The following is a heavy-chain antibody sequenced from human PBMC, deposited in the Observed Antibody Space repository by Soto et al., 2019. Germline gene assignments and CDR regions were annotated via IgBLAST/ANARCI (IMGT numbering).Heavy chain of an antibody. CDR1: GGTFSSYA. J-gene: IGHJ4*02. V-gene: IGHV1-69*13. D-gene: IGHD5-12*01. CDR3: ARGPDIVATIISYYFDY. Sequence: SVKVSCKASGGTFSSYAISWVRQAPGQGLEWMGGIIPIFGTANYAQKFQGRVTITADESTSTAYMELSSLRSEDTAVYYCARGPDIVATIISYYFDYWGQGTLVTVSS. CDR2: IIPIFGTA.